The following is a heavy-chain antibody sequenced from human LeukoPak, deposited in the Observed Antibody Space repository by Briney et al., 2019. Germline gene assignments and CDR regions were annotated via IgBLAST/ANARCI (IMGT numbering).Heavy chain of an antibody. CDR1: GYTFTGYY. D-gene: IGHD5-24*01. Sequence: ASVKVSCKASGYTFTGYYMHWVRQAPGQGLEWMGWINPNSGGTNYAQKFQGRVTMTRDTSISTAYMELSRLRSDDTAVYYCARNDPNRRDGYIVFDYRGQGTLVTISS. CDR3: ARNDPNRRDGYIVFDY. J-gene: IGHJ4*02. V-gene: IGHV1-2*02. CDR2: INPNSGGT.